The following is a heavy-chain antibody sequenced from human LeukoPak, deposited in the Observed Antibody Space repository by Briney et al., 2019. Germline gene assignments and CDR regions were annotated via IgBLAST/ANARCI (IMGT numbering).Heavy chain of an antibody. J-gene: IGHJ5*02. Sequence: SETLSLTCTVSGGSISSSSYYWGWIRQPPGKGLEWIGSIYYSGSTYYNPSLKSRVTISVDTSKNQFSLKLSSVTAADTAVYYCARHSAAGTGDWFDPWGQGTLVTVSS. V-gene: IGHV4-39*01. CDR1: GGSISSSSYY. D-gene: IGHD6-13*01. CDR2: IYYSGST. CDR3: ARHSAAGTGDWFDP.